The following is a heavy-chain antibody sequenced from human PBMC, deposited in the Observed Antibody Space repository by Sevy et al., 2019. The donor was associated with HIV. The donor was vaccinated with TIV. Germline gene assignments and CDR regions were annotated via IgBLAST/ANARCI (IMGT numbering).Heavy chain of an antibody. CDR2: IWYDGRSE. V-gene: IGHV3-33*01. Sequence: GGSLRLSCAASGFSFSKYGMHWVRQAPGKGLEWVALIWYDGRSEYYADSVKGRFTISRDNSNNSLYLQVNSLRAEDTGVYYCVRGADYYDRGGANCDSWGQGTLVTVSS. CDR3: VRGADYYDRGGANCDS. D-gene: IGHD3-22*01. CDR1: GFSFSKYG. J-gene: IGHJ4*02.